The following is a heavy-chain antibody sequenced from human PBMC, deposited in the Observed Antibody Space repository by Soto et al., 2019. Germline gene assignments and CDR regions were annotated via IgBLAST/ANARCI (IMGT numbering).Heavy chain of an antibody. V-gene: IGHV4-39*01. J-gene: IGHJ6*02. CDR3: ARRGGGSSWYYYYYGMDV. CDR2: IYYSGST. CDR1: GGSISSSSYY. D-gene: IGHD6-13*01. Sequence: PSETLSLTCTVSGGSISSSSYYWGLIRQPPGKGLEWIGSIYYSGSTYYNPSLKSRVTISVDTSKNQFSLKLSSVTAADTAVYYCARRGGGSSWYYYYYGMDVWGQGTTVTVSS.